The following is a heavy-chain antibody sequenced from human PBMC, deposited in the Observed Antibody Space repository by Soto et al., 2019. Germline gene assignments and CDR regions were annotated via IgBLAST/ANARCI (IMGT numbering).Heavy chain of an antibody. D-gene: IGHD7-27*01. J-gene: IGHJ4*02. Sequence: QVQLVESGGVVVQPGRSLRLSCAASGFTFSSYAMHWVRQAPGKGLEWVAVISYDGSNKYYADSVKGRFTISRDNSKNTLYLQMTSLRAEDTAVYYCANDNNLAWGFDYWGQGTLVTVAS. CDR1: GFTFSSYA. CDR2: ISYDGSNK. V-gene: IGHV3-30-3*02. CDR3: ANDNNLAWGFDY.